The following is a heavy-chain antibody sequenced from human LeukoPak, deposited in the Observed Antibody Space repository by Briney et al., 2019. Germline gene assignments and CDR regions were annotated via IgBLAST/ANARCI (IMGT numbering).Heavy chain of an antibody. Sequence: SQTLSLTCAISGDSVSSNSDTWNWIRQSPSRGLEWLGRTYYRSKWYNEYALSVRSRITFNPDTSKNQISLQLNSVTPEDTAVYYCARKSSSSSGMGAFDIWGQGTMVTVSS. D-gene: IGHD6-6*01. CDR3: ARKSSSSSGMGAFDI. CDR2: TYYRSKWYN. J-gene: IGHJ3*02. CDR1: GDSVSSNSDT. V-gene: IGHV6-1*01.